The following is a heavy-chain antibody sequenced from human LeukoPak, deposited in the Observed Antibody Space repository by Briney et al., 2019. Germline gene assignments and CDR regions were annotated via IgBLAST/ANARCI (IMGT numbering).Heavy chain of an antibody. J-gene: IGHJ4*02. CDR1: GGSISSSSYY. CDR2: IYYSGST. V-gene: IGHV4-39*01. Sequence: PSETLSLTCTVSGGSISSSSYYWGWIRQPPGKGLEWIGSIYYSGSTYYNPSLKSRVTISVDTSKNQSSLKLSSVTAADTAVYYCARRPTVFGVVINDYFDYWGQGTLVTVSS. CDR3: ARRPTVFGVVINDYFDY. D-gene: IGHD3-3*01.